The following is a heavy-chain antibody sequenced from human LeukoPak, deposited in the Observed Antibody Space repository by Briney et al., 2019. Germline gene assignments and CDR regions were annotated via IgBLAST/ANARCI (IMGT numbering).Heavy chain of an antibody. CDR1: GYTFTSYG. Sequence: ASVKVSCKASGYTFTSYGISWVRQAPGQGLEWMGWISAYNGNTNYAQKLQGRVTMTTDTSTSTAYMELRSLRSDDTAVYYCARDVAVAGTGWWEPPTFWGRGTLVTVSS. CDR3: ARDVAVAGTGWWEPPTF. D-gene: IGHD6-19*01. J-gene: IGHJ2*01. V-gene: IGHV1-18*01. CDR2: ISAYNGNT.